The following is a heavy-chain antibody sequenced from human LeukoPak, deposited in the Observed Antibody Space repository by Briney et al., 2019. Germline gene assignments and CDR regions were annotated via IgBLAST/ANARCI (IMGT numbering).Heavy chain of an antibody. V-gene: IGHV3-53*01. CDR3: ARKDPDYDYVWGSYRH. CDR2: IYSGGST. D-gene: IGHD3-16*02. J-gene: IGHJ4*02. Sequence: GGSLRLSCAASGFTVSSNYMSWVRQAPGKGLEWASVIYSGGSTYYADSVKGRFTISRDNSKNTLYLQMNSLRAEDTAVYYCARKDPDYDYVWGSYRHWGQGTLVTVSS. CDR1: GFTVSSNY.